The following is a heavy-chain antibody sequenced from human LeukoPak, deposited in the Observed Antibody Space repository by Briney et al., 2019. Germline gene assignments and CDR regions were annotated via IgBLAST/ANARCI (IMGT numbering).Heavy chain of an antibody. J-gene: IGHJ3*02. CDR1: GYTFTSYG. CDR2: ISAYNGNT. Sequence: GASVKVSCKASGYTFTSYGISWVRQAPGQGLEWMGRISAYNGNTNYAQKLQGRVTLTTDTSQSTAYLELRRLRSDATAVYYCASFGNLVVPAAMPRSAFDIWGQGTMVTVSS. V-gene: IGHV1-18*01. CDR3: ASFGNLVVPAAMPRSAFDI. D-gene: IGHD2-2*01.